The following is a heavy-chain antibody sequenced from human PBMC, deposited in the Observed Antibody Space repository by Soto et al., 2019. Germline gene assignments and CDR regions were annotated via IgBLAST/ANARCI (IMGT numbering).Heavy chain of an antibody. V-gene: IGHV3-23*01. CDR1: GFTFSSYA. D-gene: IGHD6-6*01. J-gene: IGHJ1*01. CDR3: AKGPWGLLVYTYFQH. CDR2: ISGSGGST. Sequence: GSLRLSCAASGFTFSSYAMSWVRQAPGKELEWVSAISGSGGSTYYADSVKGRFTISRDNSKNTLYLQMNSLRAEDTAVYYCAKGPWGLLVYTYFQHWGQGTLVTVSS.